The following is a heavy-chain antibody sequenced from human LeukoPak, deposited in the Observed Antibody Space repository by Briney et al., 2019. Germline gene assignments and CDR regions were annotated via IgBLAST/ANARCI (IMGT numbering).Heavy chain of an antibody. CDR1: GFTFSDYG. J-gene: IGHJ4*02. Sequence: GGSLRLSCEGSGFTFSDYGLHWVRQAPGRGLEWVALIWYDGSHTYYADSVKGRFTISRDNSKNTLYLQMNSLRAEDTALYYCARNPVRNAHYRDSTRYWGQGTLVTVSS. CDR2: IWYDGSHT. V-gene: IGHV3-33*01. D-gene: IGHD3-16*02. CDR3: ARNPVRNAHYRDSTRY.